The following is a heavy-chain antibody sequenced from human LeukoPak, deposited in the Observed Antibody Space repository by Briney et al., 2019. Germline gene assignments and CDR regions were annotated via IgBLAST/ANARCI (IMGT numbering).Heavy chain of an antibody. CDR3: ARDPTEDFWSGFYSYFDF. D-gene: IGHD3-3*01. V-gene: IGHV1-18*01. CDR1: GYTFTTFG. J-gene: IGHJ4*02. Sequence: ASVKVSCKASGYTFTTFGLSWVRQAPAQGLEWMGWISTYNGNTIYAQKLQGRVTMTTDTSRSTAYMELRILRSDVTAVYYCARDPTEDFWSGFYSYFDFWGQGTLVTVSS. CDR2: ISTYNGNT.